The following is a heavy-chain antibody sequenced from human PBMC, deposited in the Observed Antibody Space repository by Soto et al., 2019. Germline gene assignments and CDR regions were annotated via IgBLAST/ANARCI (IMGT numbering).Heavy chain of an antibody. CDR1: GFTFSAYG. J-gene: IGHJ4*02. D-gene: IGHD3-16*01. Sequence: PGGSLRLSCAVSGFTFSAYGMHWVRQAPGKGLEWVAVIWYDGSKKYYADSVKGRFTISRDDSKSTLFLQMNSLRAEDTAVYYCARDLGRIEDGIAYYYDYWVQGTQVTVS. V-gene: IGHV3-33*01. CDR2: IWYDGSKK. CDR3: ARDLGRIEDGIAYYYDY.